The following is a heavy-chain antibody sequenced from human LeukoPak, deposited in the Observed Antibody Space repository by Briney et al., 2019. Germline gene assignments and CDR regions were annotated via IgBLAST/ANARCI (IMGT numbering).Heavy chain of an antibody. D-gene: IGHD1-26*01. V-gene: IGHV3-53*01. Sequence: GGSLRLSCTVSGFTVSSNSMSWVRQAPGKGLEWVSFIYSGTIHYSDSVKGRFTISRDNSKNTLYLQMNSLRAEDTAVYYCAKMYGGTYIGNWGQGTLVTVSA. CDR3: AKMYGGTYIGN. J-gene: IGHJ4*02. CDR1: GFTVSSNS. CDR2: IYSGTI.